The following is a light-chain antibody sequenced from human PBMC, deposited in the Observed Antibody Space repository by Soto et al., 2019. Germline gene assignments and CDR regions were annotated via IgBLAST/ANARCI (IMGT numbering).Light chain of an antibody. V-gene: IGKV4-1*01. Sequence: DIVMTQSPDSLAVSLGDRATINCKSSQSVLYDSNNKNYLAWYQQKPGQPPKLLIYWASTRESGVPDRFSGTGSGTDFTLTISSLQAEDVAVYYCQQYYSIPKTFGQGTKVDI. CDR2: WAS. CDR1: QSVLYDSNNKNY. CDR3: QQYYSIPKT. J-gene: IGKJ1*01.